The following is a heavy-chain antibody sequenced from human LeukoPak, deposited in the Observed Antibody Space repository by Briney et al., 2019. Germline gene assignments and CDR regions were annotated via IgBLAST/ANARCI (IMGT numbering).Heavy chain of an antibody. J-gene: IGHJ4*02. V-gene: IGHV1-69*13. CDR2: IIPIFGTT. CDR1: GGTFSSYA. Sequence: GASVKVSCKASGGTFSSYAISWVRQAPGQGLEWMGGIIPIFGTTNYAQELQGRVTITADESTSTAYMELSSLRSEDTAVYYCARDSNGSGIDEYYFDYWGQGTLVTVSS. D-gene: IGHD3-10*01. CDR3: ARDSNGSGIDEYYFDY.